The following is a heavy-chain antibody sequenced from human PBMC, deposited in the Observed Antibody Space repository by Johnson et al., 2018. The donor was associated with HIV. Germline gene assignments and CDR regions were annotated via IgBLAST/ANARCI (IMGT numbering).Heavy chain of an antibody. J-gene: IGHJ3*02. D-gene: IGHD6-6*01. CDR2: ISGSGGST. CDR3: ARGKSVAARIGAFDI. Sequence: VQLVESGGGLVQPGGSLRLSCAASGFTFSSYAMSWVRQAPGKGLEWVSAISGSGGSTYYADSVKDRFTISRDNSKNTLFLQMNSLRPEDTAVFYCARGKSVAARIGAFDIWGQGTMVTVSS. V-gene: IGHV3-23*04. CDR1: GFTFSSYA.